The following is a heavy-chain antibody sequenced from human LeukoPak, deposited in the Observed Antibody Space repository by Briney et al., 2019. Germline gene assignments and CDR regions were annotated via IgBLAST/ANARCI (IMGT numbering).Heavy chain of an antibody. Sequence: PSETLSPTCTVSGGSISSYYWSWIRQPPGKGLEWIGYIYYSGSTNYNPSLKSRVTISVDTSKNQFSLKLSSVTAADTAVYYCARTVHCSGGSCYLGFDYWGQGTLVTVSS. CDR1: GGSISSYY. CDR3: ARTVHCSGGSCYLGFDY. J-gene: IGHJ4*02. CDR2: IYYSGST. D-gene: IGHD2-15*01. V-gene: IGHV4-59*08.